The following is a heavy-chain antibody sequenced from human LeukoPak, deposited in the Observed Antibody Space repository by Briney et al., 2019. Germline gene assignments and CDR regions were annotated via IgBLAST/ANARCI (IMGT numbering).Heavy chain of an antibody. CDR2: INPNSGGT. CDR1: GYTFTGYY. Sequence: ASVKVSCKASGYTFTGYYMHWVRQAPGQGLEWMGRINPNSGGTNYAQKFQGRVTMTRDTSISTAYMELSRLRSDDTAVYYCARASSIAARHLDYWGQGTLVTVSS. D-gene: IGHD6-6*01. V-gene: IGHV1-2*06. CDR3: ARASSIAARHLDY. J-gene: IGHJ4*02.